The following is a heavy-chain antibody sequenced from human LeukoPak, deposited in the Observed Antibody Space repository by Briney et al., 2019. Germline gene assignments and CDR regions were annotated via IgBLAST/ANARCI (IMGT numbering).Heavy chain of an antibody. J-gene: IGHJ4*02. CDR1: GGSISSYY. V-gene: IGHV4-59*08. CDR2: TYYSGST. Sequence: SEALSLTCTVSGGSISSYYWSWIRQPPGKGLEWIGYTYYSGSTNYNPSLKSRVTISVDTSKNQFSLKLSSVTAADTAVYYCARRQGMATSYFDSWGQGTLVTVSS. CDR3: ARRQGMATSYFDS. D-gene: IGHD5-24*01.